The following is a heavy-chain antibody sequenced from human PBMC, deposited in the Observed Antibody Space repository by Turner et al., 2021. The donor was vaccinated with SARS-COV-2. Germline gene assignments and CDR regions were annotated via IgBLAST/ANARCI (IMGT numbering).Heavy chain of an antibody. V-gene: IGHV3-30*18. D-gene: IGHD6-13*01. Sequence: VQLVESGGALVQPGGSLRLSCAASGFTFSSYGMHWVRQAPGKGLEWVAVISYDGSNKYYADSVKGRFTISRDNSKNTLYLQMNSLRAEDTAVYYCAKDLGQLDWFDPWGQGTLVTVSS. CDR2: ISYDGSNK. CDR3: AKDLGQLDWFDP. J-gene: IGHJ5*02. CDR1: GFTFSSYG.